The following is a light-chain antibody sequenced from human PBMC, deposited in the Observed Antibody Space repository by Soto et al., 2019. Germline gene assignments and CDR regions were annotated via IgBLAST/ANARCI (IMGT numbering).Light chain of an antibody. V-gene: IGKV1-17*01. Sequence: DIQMTQSPSSLSASVGDRVTITCRASQGIREDLAWYQQKPGKAPTRLIYGVSSLQNGVPSRFSATGSGTEFTLTSSSLQPEDVATYYCRQHQTYPLSVGGGTRVEIK. CDR3: RQHQTYPLS. J-gene: IGKJ4*01. CDR1: QGIRED. CDR2: GVS.